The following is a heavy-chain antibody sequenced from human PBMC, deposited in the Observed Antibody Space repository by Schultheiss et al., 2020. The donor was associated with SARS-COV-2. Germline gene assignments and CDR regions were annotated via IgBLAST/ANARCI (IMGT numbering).Heavy chain of an antibody. J-gene: IGHJ4*02. CDR2: LSGSGGST. Sequence: GGSLRLSCAASGFTFSSYAMSWVRQAPWKGLEWVSALSGSGGSTYYADSVKGRFTISRDNSKNTLYLQMNSLRAEDTAVYYCAKVSVGSAASSFDYWGQGTLVTVSS. CDR3: AKVSVGSAASSFDY. D-gene: IGHD2-15*01. CDR1: GFTFSSYA. V-gene: IGHV3-23*01.